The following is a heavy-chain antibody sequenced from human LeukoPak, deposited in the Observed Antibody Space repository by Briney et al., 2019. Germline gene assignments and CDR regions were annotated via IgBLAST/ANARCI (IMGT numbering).Heavy chain of an antibody. J-gene: IGHJ4*02. V-gene: IGHV3-74*01. CDR2: INSDGSST. CDR1: GFTFSSYW. D-gene: IGHD3-9*01. CDR3: ARGELRYLDWLNY. Sequence: PGGSLRLSCAASGFTFSSYWMHWDRQAPGKGLVWVSRINSDGSSTSNADSVKGRFTISRDNAKNTLYLQMNSLRAEDMAVYYCARGELRYLDWLNYWGQGTLVIVSS.